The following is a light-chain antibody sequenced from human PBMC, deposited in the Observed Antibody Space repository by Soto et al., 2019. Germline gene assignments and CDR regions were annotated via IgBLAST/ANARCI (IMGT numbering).Light chain of an antibody. J-gene: IGKJ3*01. CDR3: QQANSFPFT. Sequence: DIQMTQSPSSVSASVGDRVTITCRASQGISGWLAWYQQKPGKAPKLLIYATSTLHSGVPSRFSGSGAGTDFTLTISSLQPEDFATYYCQQANSFPFTFGPGTKVDIK. V-gene: IGKV1-12*02. CDR1: QGISGW. CDR2: ATS.